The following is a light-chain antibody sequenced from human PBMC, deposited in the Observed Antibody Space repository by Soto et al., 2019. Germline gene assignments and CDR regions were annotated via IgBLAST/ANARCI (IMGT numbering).Light chain of an antibody. J-gene: IGKJ2*01. CDR3: QESDST. CDR2: AAS. V-gene: IGKV1-39*01. Sequence: DAQMTQSPSSLSASVGDSVSITCRASQSIGTYLDWYQHKPGKAPKLLIYAASSLHSRVPSRVSGSGSGTDFTLTISSPQPEDFATYYCQESDSTFGQGTKLEIK. CDR1: QSIGTY.